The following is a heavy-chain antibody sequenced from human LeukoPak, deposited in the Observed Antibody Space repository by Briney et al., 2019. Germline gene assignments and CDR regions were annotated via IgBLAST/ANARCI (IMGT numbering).Heavy chain of an antibody. J-gene: IGHJ4*02. V-gene: IGHV3-21*01. D-gene: IGHD6-19*01. CDR3: ARGVEIAVAGTFDH. Sequence: GGSLRLSCAASGFTFSSYSMNWVRQAPGTGLEWVSSISSSSSYIYYADSVKGRFTISRDNAKNSLYLQMTSLRAEDTAVYYCARGVEIAVAGTFDHWGQGTLVTVSS. CDR2: ISSSSSYI. CDR1: GFTFSSYS.